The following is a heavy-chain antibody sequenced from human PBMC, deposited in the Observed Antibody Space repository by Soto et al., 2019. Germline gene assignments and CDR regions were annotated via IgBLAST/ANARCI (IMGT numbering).Heavy chain of an antibody. Sequence: GGSLRLSSAASGFTFSSYAMHWVRQAPGKGLEWVAVISYDGSNKYYADSVKGRFTISRDNSKNTLYLQMNSLRAEDTAVYYCARVGGYCSGGSCYGIYYYYYYMDVWGKGTTVTVSS. J-gene: IGHJ6*03. CDR1: GFTFSSYA. V-gene: IGHV3-30-3*01. CDR3: ARVGGYCSGGSCYGIYYYYYYMDV. D-gene: IGHD2-15*01. CDR2: ISYDGSNK.